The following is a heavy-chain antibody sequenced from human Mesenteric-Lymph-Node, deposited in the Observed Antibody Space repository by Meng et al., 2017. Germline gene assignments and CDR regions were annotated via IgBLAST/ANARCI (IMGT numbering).Heavy chain of an antibody. D-gene: IGHD4-17*01. J-gene: IGHJ4*02. V-gene: IGHV4-34*01. CDR3: ARGRGYGDYGSLY. CDR1: GVCSSGST. CDR2: INHSGST. Sequence: GGAGPLKASETLSSTSPGFGVCSSGSTWGWIRQPPGKGLEWIGEINHSGSTNYNPSLKSRVTISVDTSKIQFSLKLSSVTAADTAVYYCARGRGYGDYGSLYWGQGTLVTVSS.